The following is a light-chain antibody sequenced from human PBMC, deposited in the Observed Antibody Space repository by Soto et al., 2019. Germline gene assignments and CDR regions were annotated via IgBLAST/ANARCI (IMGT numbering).Light chain of an antibody. CDR3: QQYNNWPAIT. CDR2: GVY. J-gene: IGKJ5*01. CDR1: QSVSSN. V-gene: IGKV3D-15*01. Sequence: EIVMTQSPTILSVSPGERATLSCRASQSVSSNLAWYQQKPGQAPRLLIYGVYTRAPGIPARFSGSGSGTEFTLTISSLQSEDFAVYYCQQYNNWPAITFGQGTRLEI.